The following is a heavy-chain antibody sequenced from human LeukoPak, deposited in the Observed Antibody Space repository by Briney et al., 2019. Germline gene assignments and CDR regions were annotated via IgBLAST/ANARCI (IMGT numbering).Heavy chain of an antibody. D-gene: IGHD3-10*01. J-gene: IGHJ4*02. Sequence: GGSLRLSCAASEFIFSSYSMCWVRQAPGKGVEWVSYISSSGTSIYYADSVKGRFTISRDNAKNSLYLQMNSLRAEDTAVYYCARSITMVRGVIKRPVRGYFDYWGQGTLVTVSS. V-gene: IGHV3-48*03. CDR3: ARSITMVRGVIKRPVRGYFDY. CDR2: ISSSGTSI. CDR1: EFIFSSYS.